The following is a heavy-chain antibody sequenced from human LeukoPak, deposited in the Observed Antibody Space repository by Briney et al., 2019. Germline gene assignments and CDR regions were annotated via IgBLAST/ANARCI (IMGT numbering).Heavy chain of an antibody. CDR3: ARGIRSSYGGWLRFMRYYYMDV. CDR2: ISAYNGNT. Sequence: ASVKVSCKASGYTFTSYGISWVRQAPGQGLEWMGWISAYNGNTNYAQKLQGRVTMTTDTSTSTAYMELRSLRSDDTAVYYCARGIRSSYGGWLRFMRYYYMDVWGKGTTVTVSS. V-gene: IGHV1-18*01. CDR1: GYTFTSYG. D-gene: IGHD5-12*01. J-gene: IGHJ6*03.